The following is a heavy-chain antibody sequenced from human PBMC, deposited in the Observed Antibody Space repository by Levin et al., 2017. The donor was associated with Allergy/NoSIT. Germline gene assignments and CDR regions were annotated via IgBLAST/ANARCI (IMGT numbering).Heavy chain of an antibody. J-gene: IGHJ6*02. CDR3: TTDRVEGYYYGMDV. V-gene: IGHV3-15*01. CDR2: IKSKTDGGTT. CDR1: GFTFSNAW. Sequence: PGGSLRLSCAASGFTFSNAWMSWVRQAPGKGLEWVGRIKSKTDGGTTDYAAPVKGRFTISRDDSKNTLYLQMNSLKTEDTAVYYCTTDRVEGYYYGMDVWGQGTTVTVSS. D-gene: IGHD3-3*01.